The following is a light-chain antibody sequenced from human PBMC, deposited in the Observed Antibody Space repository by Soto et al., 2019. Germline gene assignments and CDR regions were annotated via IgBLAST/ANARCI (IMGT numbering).Light chain of an antibody. Sequence: DIVMTQSPLSLPVTPGEPASISCRSSQSLLHSNGYKYLDWYLQKPGQSPQLLIYLVSNRASGVPERFSGSGSGTDFTLKISRVEAEDVGVYYCMQALQTPRTFGQGTKVEIK. CDR3: MQALQTPRT. CDR1: QSLLHSNGYKY. J-gene: IGKJ1*01. CDR2: LVS. V-gene: IGKV2-28*01.